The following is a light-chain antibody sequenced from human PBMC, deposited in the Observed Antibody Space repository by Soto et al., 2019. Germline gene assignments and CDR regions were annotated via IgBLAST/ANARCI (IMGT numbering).Light chain of an antibody. J-gene: IGKJ5*01. Sequence: DIQMTQSPSSLSASVGVRVTITCRTSQRFSIYLNWYQQKPGKAPKVLIYAVSNLQTGVPSRFSGSGSGTDFTLTISSLPPEDFAPDDCQQSYSSPPLTCGQGTRLDIK. V-gene: IGKV1-39*01. CDR3: QQSYSSPPLT. CDR2: AVS. CDR1: QRFSIY.